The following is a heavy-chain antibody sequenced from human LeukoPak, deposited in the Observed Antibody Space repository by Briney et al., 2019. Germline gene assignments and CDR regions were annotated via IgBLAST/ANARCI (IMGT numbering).Heavy chain of an antibody. V-gene: IGHV3-30*01. CDR1: GFTFSSYA. J-gene: IGHJ4*02. CDR3: ARDFRSLNGIVLMVYAMRCFDY. Sequence: GRSLRLSCAASGFTFSSYAMHWVRQAPGKGLEWVAVISYDGSNKYYADSVKGRFTISRDNSKNTLYLQMNSLRAEDTAVYYCARDFRSLNGIVLMVYAMRCFDYWGQGTLVTVSS. D-gene: IGHD2-8*01. CDR2: ISYDGSNK.